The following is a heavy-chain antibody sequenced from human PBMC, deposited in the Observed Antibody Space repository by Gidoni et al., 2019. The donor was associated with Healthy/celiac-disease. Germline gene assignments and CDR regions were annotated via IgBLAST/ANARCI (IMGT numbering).Heavy chain of an antibody. CDR2: IYPGDSDT. CDR1: GYSFTSYW. CDR3: ARRGGYCTGGVCYTREDFDY. J-gene: IGHJ4*02. D-gene: IGHD2-8*02. V-gene: IGHV5-51*01. Sequence: EVQLVQSGAEVKKHGESLKISCKGSGYSFTSYWIGWVRQMPGKGLEWMGIIYPGDSDTRYSPSFQGQVTISADKSISTAYLQWSSLKASDTAMYYCARRGGYCTGGVCYTREDFDYWGQGTLVTVSS.